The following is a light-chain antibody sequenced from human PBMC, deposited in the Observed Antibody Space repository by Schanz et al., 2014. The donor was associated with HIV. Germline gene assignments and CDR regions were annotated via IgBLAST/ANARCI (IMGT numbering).Light chain of an antibody. J-gene: IGLJ2*01. CDR1: SSDIGGYKC. Sequence: QSALAQPASVSGSPGQSISISCTGSSSDIGGYKCVSWYQQHPDTAPKLVIYDVSNRPSGVSNRFSGSKSGNTASLTISGLQAEDEADYYCSSYTSSSTLVFGGGTKLTVL. CDR2: DVS. V-gene: IGLV2-14*03. CDR3: SSYTSSSTLV.